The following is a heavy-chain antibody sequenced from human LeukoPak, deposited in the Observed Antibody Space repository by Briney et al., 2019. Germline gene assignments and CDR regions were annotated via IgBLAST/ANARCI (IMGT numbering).Heavy chain of an antibody. Sequence: GGSLRLSCAASGFRISNYVMIWVRQAPGKGLEGVSTISGRGDSTYDADSVKGRFTISRDKSQNTLYLKMNTPTVADTDVYHCAKWGDYDVLTGYYDSDYWGQGTLVTVSS. V-gene: IGHV3-23*01. J-gene: IGHJ4*02. CDR2: ISGRGDST. D-gene: IGHD3-9*01. CDR3: AKWGDYDVLTGYYDSDY. CDR1: GFRISNYV.